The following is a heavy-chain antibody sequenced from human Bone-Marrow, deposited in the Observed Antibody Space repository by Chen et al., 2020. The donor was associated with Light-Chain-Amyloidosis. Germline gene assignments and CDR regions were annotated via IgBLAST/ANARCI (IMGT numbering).Heavy chain of an antibody. CDR3: ARRRDGYNFDY. J-gene: IGHJ4*02. D-gene: IGHD5-12*01. Sequence: EVQLEQSGPEVKKPGESLKISCKGSGYTFPNYWIVWVRQMSGIGLEWMGVIYPDDSDARYSPSFEGQVTISADKSITTAYLQWRSLKASDTAMYYCARRRDGYNFDYWGQGTLVTVSS. CDR1: GYTFPNYW. CDR2: IYPDDSDA. V-gene: IGHV5-51*01.